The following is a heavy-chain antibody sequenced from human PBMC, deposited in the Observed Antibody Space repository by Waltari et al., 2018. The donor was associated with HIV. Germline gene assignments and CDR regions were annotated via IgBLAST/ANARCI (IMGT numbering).Heavy chain of an antibody. CDR2: IYYSGST. CDR3: ARVFIESTRYYFDY. CDR1: GGSISSYY. Sequence: QVQLQESGPGLVKPSETLSLTCTVSGGSISSYYWSWIRQPPGKGLEWIGYIYYSGSTNSNPSLKSRVTISVDTSKNQFSLKLSSVTAADTAVYYCARVFIESTRYYFDYWGQGTLVTVSS. D-gene: IGHD3-10*02. J-gene: IGHJ4*02. V-gene: IGHV4-59*01.